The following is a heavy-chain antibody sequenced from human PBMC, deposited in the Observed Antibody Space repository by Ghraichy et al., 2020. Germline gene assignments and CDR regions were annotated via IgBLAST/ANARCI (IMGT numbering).Heavy chain of an antibody. CDR1: GFTFSDHY. D-gene: IGHD3-22*01. Sequence: GESLNISCAASGFTFSDHYMDWVRQAPGKGLEWVGRTRNKANSYTTEYAASVKGRFTISRDDSKNSLYLQMNSLKTEDTAVYYCARGGATYYYDSSGYHFDYWGQGTLVTVSS. V-gene: IGHV3-72*01. J-gene: IGHJ4*02. CDR3: ARGGATYYYDSSGYHFDY. CDR2: TRNKANSYTT.